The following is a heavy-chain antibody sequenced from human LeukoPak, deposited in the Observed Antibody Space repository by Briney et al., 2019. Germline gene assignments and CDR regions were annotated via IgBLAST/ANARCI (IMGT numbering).Heavy chain of an antibody. J-gene: IGHJ4*02. CDR2: ISGDNPGT. D-gene: IGHD2-15*01. V-gene: IGHV3-23*01. Sequence: PGGSLRLSCAASGFTFITYAMSWVRQTPGKGLEWVAAISGDNPGTYHANSVKGRFTISRDNSKNTLHLQMSGLRAEDTARYYCAKAPVGHCSGAFCYHFDSWGQGTLVTVSS. CDR3: AKAPVGHCSGAFCYHFDS. CDR1: GFTFITYA.